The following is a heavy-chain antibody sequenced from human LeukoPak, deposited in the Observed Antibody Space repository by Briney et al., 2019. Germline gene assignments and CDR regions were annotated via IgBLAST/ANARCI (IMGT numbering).Heavy chain of an antibody. CDR2: IIDTGGAT. Sequence: GGSLRLSCAASGFTFSSYAMSWVRQAPGKGLEWVSGIIDTGGATYYADSVKGRFTISRDNSKNTLFLQMNSLRAEDTAVYYCAKFNGHPTTNYYMDVWGEGTTVTVSS. CDR1: GFTFSSYA. V-gene: IGHV3-23*01. J-gene: IGHJ6*04. CDR3: AKFNGHPTTNYYMDV. D-gene: IGHD3-10*01.